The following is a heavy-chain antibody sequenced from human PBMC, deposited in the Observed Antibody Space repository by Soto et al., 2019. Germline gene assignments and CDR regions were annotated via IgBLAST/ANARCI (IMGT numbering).Heavy chain of an antibody. CDR1: GGSLSSGGYY. D-gene: IGHD3-3*01. CDR2: IYYSGST. J-gene: IGHJ5*02. Sequence: PSETLSLTCTVSGGSLSSGGYYWSWIRQHPGKGLEWIGYIYYSGSTYYNPSLKSRVTISVDTSKNQFSLKLSSVTAADTAVYYCARGQSFGVVINNWFDPWGQGTLVTVSS. V-gene: IGHV4-31*03. CDR3: ARGQSFGVVINNWFDP.